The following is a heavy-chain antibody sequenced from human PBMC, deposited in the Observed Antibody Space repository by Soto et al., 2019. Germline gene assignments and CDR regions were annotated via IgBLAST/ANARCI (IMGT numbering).Heavy chain of an antibody. D-gene: IGHD6-19*01. CDR3: ARGSSRWPYYFDY. V-gene: IGHV4-59*01. CDR2: IYYSGST. J-gene: IGHJ4*02. CDR1: GGSISSYY. Sequence: SETLSLTCTVSGGSISSYYWSWIRQPPGKGLEWIGYIYYSGSTNYNPSLKSRVTISVDTSKNQFSLKLSSVTAADTAVYYCARGSSRWPYYFDYWGPGTLVTVSS.